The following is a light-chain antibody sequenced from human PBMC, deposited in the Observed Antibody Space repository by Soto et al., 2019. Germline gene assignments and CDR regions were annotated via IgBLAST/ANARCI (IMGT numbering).Light chain of an antibody. CDR3: QQYGSSPIT. Sequence: EIVLTQSPGILSLSPGERATLSCRASQSVSSSLAWYQQKPGQAPRLLIYDASNRATGIPDRFSGSGSGTDFTLTISRLEPEDFAVYYCQQYGSSPITFGQGTRLEI. J-gene: IGKJ5*01. V-gene: IGKV3-20*01. CDR2: DAS. CDR1: QSVSSS.